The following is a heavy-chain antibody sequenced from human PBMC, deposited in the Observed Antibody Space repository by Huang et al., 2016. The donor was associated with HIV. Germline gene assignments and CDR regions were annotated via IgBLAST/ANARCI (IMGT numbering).Heavy chain of an antibody. CDR1: GFTFRNHW. CDR2: MKSDGRDT. V-gene: IGHV3-74*01. D-gene: IGHD6-13*01. Sequence: EVQLVESGGGLVQPGGSLRLSCAASGFTFRNHWMHWVRQAPGKGLEWISRMKSDGRDTSHADSVKGRFTISRDNAQNTVHLHMNSLRAEDTAVYFCAKNPSITAVDSDYYYYYMDVWGKGTTVTVS. J-gene: IGHJ6*03. CDR3: AKNPSITAVDSDYYYYYMDV.